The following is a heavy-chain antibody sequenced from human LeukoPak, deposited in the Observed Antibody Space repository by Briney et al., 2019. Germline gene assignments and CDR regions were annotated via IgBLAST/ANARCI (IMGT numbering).Heavy chain of an antibody. CDR1: GYTFTGYY. Sequence: ASVKVSCKASGYTFTGYYMHWVRQAPGQGLEWMGWINPNSGGTNYAQKFQGRVTMTRDTSISTAYMELSRLTSDDTAVYYCARKYVGDHRNYPHFDYWGQGTLVTVYS. D-gene: IGHD4-11*01. CDR3: ARKYVGDHRNYPHFDY. CDR2: INPNSGGT. J-gene: IGHJ4*02. V-gene: IGHV1-2*02.